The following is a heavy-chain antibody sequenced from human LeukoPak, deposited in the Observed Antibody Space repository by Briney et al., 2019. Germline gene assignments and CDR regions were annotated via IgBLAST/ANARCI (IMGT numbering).Heavy chain of an antibody. CDR3: AKSSTWKQLWSYDY. CDR1: GFTFSTYA. V-gene: IGHV3-23*01. CDR2: ISGSGGST. D-gene: IGHD5-18*01. J-gene: IGHJ4*02. Sequence: GGSLRLSCAASGFTFSTYAMTWVRRAPGKGLEWVSAISGSGGSTNYADSVKGRFTISRDNSKNTLDLQMNSLRAEDTAVYHCAKSSTWKQLWSYDYWGQGILVTVSS.